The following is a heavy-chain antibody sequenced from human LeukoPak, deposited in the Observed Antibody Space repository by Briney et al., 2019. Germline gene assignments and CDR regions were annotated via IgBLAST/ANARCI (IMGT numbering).Heavy chain of an antibody. CDR3: ARAPARYDSSGYAFDY. V-gene: IGHV1-2*02. J-gene: IGHJ4*02. D-gene: IGHD3-22*01. CDR1: GYTFTGYY. CDR2: INPNSGGT. Sequence: ASVKVSCKASGYTFTGYYMLWVRQAPGQGLEWMGWINPNSGGTNYAQKFQGRVTMTRDTSISTAYMELSRLRSDDTAVYYCARAPARYDSSGYAFDYWGQGTLVTVSS.